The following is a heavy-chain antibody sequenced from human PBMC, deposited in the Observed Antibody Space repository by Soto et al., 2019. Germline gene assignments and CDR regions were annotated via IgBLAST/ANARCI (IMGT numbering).Heavy chain of an antibody. CDR2: INPNSGGT. V-gene: IGHV1-2*04. CDR1: GYTFTGYY. Sequence: ASVKVSCKASGYTFTGYYMHWVRQAPGQGLEWMGWINPNSGGTNYAQKFQGWVTMTRDTSISTAYMELSRLRSDDTAVYYCARDGNYYGSGSYVAFDIWGQGTMVTVSS. D-gene: IGHD3-10*01. CDR3: ARDGNYYGSGSYVAFDI. J-gene: IGHJ3*02.